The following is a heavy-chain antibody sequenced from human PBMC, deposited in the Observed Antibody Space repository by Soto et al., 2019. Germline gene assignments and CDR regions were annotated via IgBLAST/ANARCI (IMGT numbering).Heavy chain of an antibody. D-gene: IGHD3-10*01. CDR1: GFTFSSYA. J-gene: IGHJ5*02. CDR3: AAPPGIMVRGVTQPT. V-gene: IGHV3-23*01. Sequence: GGSLRLSCAASGFTFSSYAMSWVRQAPGKGLEWVSAISGSGGSTYYADSVKGRFTISRDNSKNTLYLQMNSLRAEDTAVYYCAAPPGIMVRGVTQPTWGQGTLVTVSS. CDR2: ISGSGGST.